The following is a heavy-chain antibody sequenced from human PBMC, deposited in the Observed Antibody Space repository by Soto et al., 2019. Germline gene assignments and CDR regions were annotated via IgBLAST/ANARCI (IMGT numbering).Heavy chain of an antibody. Sequence: GGSLRLSCAASGFTFSSYAMHWVRQAPGKGLERVAVISYDGSNKYYADSVKGRFTISRDNSKNTLYLQMNSLRAEDTAVYYCARDWVYYDFWSGYYTNYYYYGMDVWGQGTTVTSP. CDR2: ISYDGSNK. D-gene: IGHD3-3*01. J-gene: IGHJ6*02. CDR3: ARDWVYYDFWSGYYTNYYYYGMDV. CDR1: GFTFSSYA. V-gene: IGHV3-30-3*01.